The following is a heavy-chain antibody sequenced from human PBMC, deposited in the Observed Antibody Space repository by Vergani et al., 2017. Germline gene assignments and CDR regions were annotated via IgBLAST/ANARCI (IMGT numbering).Heavy chain of an antibody. CDR1: GGSFSGYY. CDR3: ARFKARKLGYCSSTSCYRPYYYGMDV. D-gene: IGHD2-2*01. J-gene: IGHJ6*02. CDR2: INHSGST. V-gene: IGHV4-34*01. Sequence: QVQLQQWGAGLLKPSETLSLTCAVYGGSFSGYYWSWIRQPPGKGLEWIGEINHSGSTNYNPSLKSRVTISVDTSKNQFSLKLSSVTAADTAVYYCARFKARKLGYCSSTSCYRPYYYGMDVWGQGTTVTVSS.